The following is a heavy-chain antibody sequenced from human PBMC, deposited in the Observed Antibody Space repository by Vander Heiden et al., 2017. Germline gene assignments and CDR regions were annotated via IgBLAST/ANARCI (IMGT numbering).Heavy chain of an antibody. V-gene: IGHV3-33*01. CDR3: ARAGSDIAVAGPFDF. D-gene: IGHD6-19*01. CDR1: GVTIKPSG. Sequence: QVQLVESGGGVVQSGRSVRRSFAASGVTIKPSGMHWGRQAPGKGLEWLAISWYDGNTKDYADSVKGRFTISRDNSKNTLYLEMSSLRVEDTAIYYCARAGSDIAVAGPFDFWGQGTLVTVSS. J-gene: IGHJ4*02. CDR2: SWYDGNTK.